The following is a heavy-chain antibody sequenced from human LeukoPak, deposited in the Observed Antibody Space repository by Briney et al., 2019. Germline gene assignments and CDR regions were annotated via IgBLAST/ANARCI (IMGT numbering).Heavy chain of an antibody. J-gene: IGHJ4*02. D-gene: IGHD6-13*01. CDR3: ARDPAAAGTDRGFDY. Sequence: PSETLSLTCTVSGGSISSSSYYWGWIRQPPGKGLEWIGSIYYSGSTYYNPSLKSRVTISVDTSKNQFSLKLSSVTAADTAVYYCARDPAAAGTDRGFDYWGQGTLVTVSS. CDR1: GGSISSSSYY. CDR2: IYYSGST. V-gene: IGHV4-39*02.